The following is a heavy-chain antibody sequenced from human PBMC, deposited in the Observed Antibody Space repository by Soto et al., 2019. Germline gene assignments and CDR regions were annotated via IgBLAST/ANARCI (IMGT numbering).Heavy chain of an antibody. Sequence: GSLRLSCAASGFTFSIYGMHWVRQAPGKGLGWVAVISYDGSNKYYADSVKGRFTISRDNSKNTLYLQMNSLRAEDTAVYYCAKELRGNGLFDPWGQGTLVTVSS. J-gene: IGHJ5*02. CDR3: AKELRGNGLFDP. CDR2: ISYDGSNK. V-gene: IGHV3-30*18. CDR1: GFTFSIYG. D-gene: IGHD4-17*01.